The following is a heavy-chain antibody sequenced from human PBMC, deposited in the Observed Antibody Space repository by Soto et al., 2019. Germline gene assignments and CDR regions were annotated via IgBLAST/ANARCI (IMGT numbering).Heavy chain of an antibody. D-gene: IGHD6-6*01. CDR1: GFTFSSYA. J-gene: IGHJ6*04. Sequence: GSLRLSCAASGFTFSSYAMSWVRQAPGKGLEWVSAISGSGGSTYYADSVKGRFTISRDNSKNTLYLQMNSLRAEDTAVYYCANYLLVSSFYSYGMYVWGKGSSVPGSA. CDR2: ISGSGGST. V-gene: IGHV3-23*01. CDR3: ANYLLVSSFYSYGMYV.